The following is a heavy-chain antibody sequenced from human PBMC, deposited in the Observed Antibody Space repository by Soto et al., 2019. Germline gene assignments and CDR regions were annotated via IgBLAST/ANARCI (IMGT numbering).Heavy chain of an antibody. CDR2: IYYSGST. CDR3: ARQQWLVLNAFDI. CDR1: GGSISSYY. V-gene: IGHV4-59*01. Sequence: QVQLQESGPGLVKPSETLSLTCTVSGGSISSYYWSWIRQPPGKGLEWIGYIYYSGSTNYNPSLTSRVPISVDTSKNPFSLKLSSVTAADTAVYYCARQQWLVLNAFDIWGQGTMVTVSS. J-gene: IGHJ3*02. D-gene: IGHD6-19*01.